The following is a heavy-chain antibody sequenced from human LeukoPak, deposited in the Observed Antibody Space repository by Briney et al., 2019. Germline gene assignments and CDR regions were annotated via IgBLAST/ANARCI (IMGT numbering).Heavy chain of an antibody. CDR1: GFTFSSYA. CDR2: ISGSGGST. J-gene: IGHJ4*02. CDR3: AKDREDYGSGSYFDY. Sequence: GGSLRLSCAASGFTFSSYAMSWVRQAPGKGLEWVSAISGSGGSTYYADSVKGRFTISRDNSKNTLYLQMNSLRAEDTAVYYCAKDREDYGSGSYFDYWGQGTLVTVSS. V-gene: IGHV3-23*01. D-gene: IGHD3-10*01.